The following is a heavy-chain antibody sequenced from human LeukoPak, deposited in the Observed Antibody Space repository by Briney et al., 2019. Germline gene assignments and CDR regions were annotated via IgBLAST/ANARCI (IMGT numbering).Heavy chain of an antibody. J-gene: IGHJ4*02. D-gene: IGHD3-22*01. CDR1: GFTFSNYA. Sequence: GGSLRLSCAASGFTFSNYAMSWVRQAPGKGLEWVSTISASGGSTYYADSVKGRFTISRDNSKNTLYLQMNSLRAEDTAVYYCATVVGYYYDSSGYFDYWGQGTLVTVSS. V-gene: IGHV3-23*01. CDR3: ATVVGYYYDSSGYFDY. CDR2: ISASGGST.